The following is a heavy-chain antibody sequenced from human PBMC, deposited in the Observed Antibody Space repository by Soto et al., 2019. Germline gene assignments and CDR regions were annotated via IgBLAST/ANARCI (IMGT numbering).Heavy chain of an antibody. D-gene: IGHD1-1*01. CDR2: INPNSGGT. J-gene: IGHJ4*02. Sequence: VASVKVSCKASGYTFSDYYIHWVRQAPGQGLEWMGWINPNSGGTKYAPKFQGGVTMTRDTSITTAYMELSRLRSGDTAVYYCAREQATAKPAGVDFWGQGTLVTVSS. V-gene: IGHV1-2*02. CDR1: GYTFSDYY. CDR3: AREQATAKPAGVDF.